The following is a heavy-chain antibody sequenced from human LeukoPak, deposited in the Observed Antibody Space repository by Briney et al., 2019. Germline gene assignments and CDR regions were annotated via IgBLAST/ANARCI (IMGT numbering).Heavy chain of an antibody. Sequence: GGSLRLSCVGSGFRFSRYAMSWVRQAPGKGLEWVATIHYIRDGPYYADSVEGRFTISRDDSKNTVYLQKNSLRVEDTAIYYCARCVTGWPNWFAPWGQGTLVTVSS. D-gene: IGHD6-19*01. J-gene: IGHJ5*02. CDR2: IHYIRDGP. CDR3: ARCVTGWPNWFAP. CDR1: GFRFSRYA. V-gene: IGHV3-23*01.